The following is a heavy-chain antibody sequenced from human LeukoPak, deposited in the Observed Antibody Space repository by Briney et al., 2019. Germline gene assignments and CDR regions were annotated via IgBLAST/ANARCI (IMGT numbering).Heavy chain of an antibody. CDR2: IKQDGSEK. CDR3: ARGLPSVEYYFDY. V-gene: IGHV3-7*04. D-gene: IGHD3-16*01. J-gene: IGHJ4*02. CDR1: GFTFSRYW. Sequence: GGALRLSCAASGFTFSRYWMSWVGQAPGKGREGGAKIKQDGSEKYYVDSVKGRFTISSDNAKNSLYLQMNSLRAEDTAVYYCARGLPSVEYYFDYWGQGTLVTVSS.